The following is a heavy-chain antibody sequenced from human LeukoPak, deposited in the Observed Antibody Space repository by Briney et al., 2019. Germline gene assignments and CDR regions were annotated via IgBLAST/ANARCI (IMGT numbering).Heavy chain of an antibody. CDR2: IWFDGTEGPDK. V-gene: IGHV3-33*06. D-gene: IGHD6-19*01. CDR3: AKEAGSGWRYFDN. CDR1: GSTFRPFP. J-gene: IGHJ4*02. Sequence: AGGPLRFSCAAPGSTFRPFPMDGVRRAPGKELKWLAPIWFDGTEGPDKNYADSVRGRFLISRDDSKNTLFLQMNNLRAEDTAVYYCAKEAGSGWRYFDNWGQGTLVTVSS.